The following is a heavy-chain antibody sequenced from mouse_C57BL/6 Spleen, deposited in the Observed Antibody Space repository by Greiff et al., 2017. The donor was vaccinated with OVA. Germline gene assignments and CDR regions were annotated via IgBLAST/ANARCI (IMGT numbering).Heavy chain of an antibody. J-gene: IGHJ4*01. CDR2: IYPGDGDT. V-gene: IGHV1-82*01. Sequence: QVQLQQSGPELVKPGASVKISCKASGYAFSSSWMNWVKQRPGKGLEWIGRIYPGDGDTNYNGKFKGKATLTADKSSSTAYMQLSSLTSEDSAVYFCARDTTVVAPGGDYWGQGTSVTVSS. CDR1: GYAFSSSW. CDR3: ARDTTVVAPGGDY. D-gene: IGHD1-1*01.